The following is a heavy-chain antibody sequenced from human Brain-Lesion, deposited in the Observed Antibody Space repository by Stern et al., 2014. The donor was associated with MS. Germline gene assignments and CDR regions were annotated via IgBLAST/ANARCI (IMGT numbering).Heavy chain of an antibody. D-gene: IGHD3-3*01. V-gene: IGHV1-2*02. CDR2: IKPNNGGT. CDR3: ARDQRGITIFGVVTDYYYLGMDV. CDR1: GYIFTGYY. Sequence: VQLVQSGAEVKKPGASVKVSCKTSGYIFTGYYIHWVRQAPGQGLAWMAGIKPNNGGTKYAQKFQGSVTMSRDTSISTAYVELSSLTSDDTAVYYCARDQRGITIFGVVTDYYYLGMDVWGQGTTVTVSS. J-gene: IGHJ6*02.